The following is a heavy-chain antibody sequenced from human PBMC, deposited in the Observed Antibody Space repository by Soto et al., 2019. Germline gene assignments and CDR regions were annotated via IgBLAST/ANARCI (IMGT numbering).Heavy chain of an antibody. Sequence: QVQLVQSGAEVKKPGSSVKVSCKASGGTFSSYAISWVRQAPGQGLEWMGGIIPIFGTANYAQKFQGRVTITADESTSTAYMELSSLRSEDTAVYYCARDREPRLEPAANHDAFDIWGQGTMVTVSS. CDR1: GGTFSSYA. V-gene: IGHV1-69*12. CDR3: ARDREPRLEPAANHDAFDI. D-gene: IGHD2-2*01. CDR2: IIPIFGTA. J-gene: IGHJ3*02.